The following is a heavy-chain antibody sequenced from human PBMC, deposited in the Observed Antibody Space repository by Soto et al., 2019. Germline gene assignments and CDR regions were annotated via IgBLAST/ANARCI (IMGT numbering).Heavy chain of an antibody. CDR3: ARVNSNYMNDY. Sequence: SETLSLTCTVSGGSISSGGYYWSWIRQHPGKGLEWIGYIYYSGSTYYNPSLKSRVTISVDTSKNQFSLKLSSVTAADTAVYYCARVNSNYMNDYWGQGTLVTVS. J-gene: IGHJ4*02. V-gene: IGHV4-31*03. CDR1: GGSISSGGYY. D-gene: IGHD4-4*01. CDR2: IYYSGST.